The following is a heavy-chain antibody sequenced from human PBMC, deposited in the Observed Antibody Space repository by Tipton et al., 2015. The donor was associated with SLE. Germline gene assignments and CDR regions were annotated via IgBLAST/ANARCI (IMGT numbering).Heavy chain of an antibody. V-gene: IGHV3-7*01. J-gene: IGHJ2*01. D-gene: IGHD4-17*01. CDR3: ARETTVTTAWYFDL. CDR1: GFTFSSYW. Sequence: SLRLSCAASGFTFSSYWMSWVRQAPGKGLEWVANIKQDGSEKYYVDSVKGRFTISRDNAKNSLYLQMNSLRAEDAAVYYCARETTVTTAWYFDLWGRGTLVTVSS. CDR2: IKQDGSEK.